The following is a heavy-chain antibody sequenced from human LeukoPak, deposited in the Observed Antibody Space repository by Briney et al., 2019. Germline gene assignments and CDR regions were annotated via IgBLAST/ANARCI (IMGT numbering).Heavy chain of an antibody. Sequence: SETLSLTCTVSGGSISSYYWSWIRQPPGKGLEWIGYIYYSGSTNYNPSLKSRVTISVDTSKNQFSLKVGSMTAADTAVYYCARAGGYGLIDYWGQGTMVTVSS. J-gene: IGHJ4*02. CDR1: GGSISSYY. CDR2: IYYSGST. V-gene: IGHV4-59*12. D-gene: IGHD5-18*01. CDR3: ARAGGYGLIDY.